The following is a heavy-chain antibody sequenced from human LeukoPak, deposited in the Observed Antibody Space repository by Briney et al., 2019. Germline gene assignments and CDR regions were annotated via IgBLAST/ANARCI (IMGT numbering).Heavy chain of an antibody. CDR3: ARSDHYDFWSGYYKEGNYYYYYMGV. CDR2: TIPILGIA. CDR1: GGTFSSYA. Sequence: GASVKVSCKASGGTFSSYAISWVRQAPGQGLEWMGRTIPILGIANYAQKFQGRVTITTDESTSTAYMELSSLRSEDTAVYYCARSDHYDFWSGYYKEGNYYYYYMGVWGKGTAVTVSS. D-gene: IGHD3-3*01. J-gene: IGHJ6*03. V-gene: IGHV1-69*04.